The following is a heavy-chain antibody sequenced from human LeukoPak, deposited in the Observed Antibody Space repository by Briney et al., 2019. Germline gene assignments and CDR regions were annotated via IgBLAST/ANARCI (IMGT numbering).Heavy chain of an antibody. J-gene: IGHJ4*02. CDR2: IYHSGST. V-gene: IGHV4-59*01. D-gene: IGHD5-12*01. Sequence: PSQTLSLTCTVSGGSISSYYWSWIRQPPGKGLEWIGYIYHSGSTKYNPSLKSRVTISVDTSKNQFSLKLSSVTAADTAVYYCARDGYSGNDGLWGQGTLVTVSS. CDR1: GGSISSYY. CDR3: ARDGYSGNDGL.